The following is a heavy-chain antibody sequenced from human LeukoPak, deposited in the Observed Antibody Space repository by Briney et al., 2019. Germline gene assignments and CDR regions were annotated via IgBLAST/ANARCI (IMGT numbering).Heavy chain of an antibody. V-gene: IGHV3-23*01. D-gene: IGHD3-22*01. CDR2: IVGSGGST. J-gene: IGHJ4*02. CDR1: GFTFDDYG. CDR3: AKGDSSGYYGNYFEY. Sequence: GGSLRLSCAASGFTFDDYGMSWVRQAPGKGLEWVSGIVGSGGSTYYADSVKGRFTISRDNSKNTLYLQMNSLRAEDTAVYYCAKGDSSGYYGNYFEYWGQGALVTVSS.